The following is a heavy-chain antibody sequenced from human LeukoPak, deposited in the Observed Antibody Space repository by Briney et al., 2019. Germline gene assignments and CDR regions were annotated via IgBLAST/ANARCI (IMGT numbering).Heavy chain of an antibody. V-gene: IGHV3-11*04. CDR2: ISSSGGTI. J-gene: IGHJ4*02. Sequence: GSLRLSCAASGFTFSDYYMHWIRQAPGKGLQWVSYISSSGGTIYYADSVKGRFTISRDNAKNSLYLQMNTLRAEDTAVYYCARDGVAELMSALDYWGQGILVTVSS. CDR1: GFTFSDYY. CDR3: ARDGVAELMSALDY. D-gene: IGHD1-26*01.